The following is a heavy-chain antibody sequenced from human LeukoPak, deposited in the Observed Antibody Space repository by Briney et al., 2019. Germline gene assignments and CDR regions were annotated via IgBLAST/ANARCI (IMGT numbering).Heavy chain of an antibody. CDR3: ARYDFWSGYHFDY. J-gene: IGHJ4*02. CDR2: INPHSDNT. V-gene: IGHV1-18*01. CDR1: GYTFTSYG. D-gene: IGHD3-3*01. Sequence: ASVKVSCKASGYTFTSYGISWVRQAPGQGLEWMGWINPHSDNTDYAQQYQGRVTMTTDMSTGTAHMELRSLRSDDTAVYYCARYDFWSGYHFDYWGQGTLVTVSS.